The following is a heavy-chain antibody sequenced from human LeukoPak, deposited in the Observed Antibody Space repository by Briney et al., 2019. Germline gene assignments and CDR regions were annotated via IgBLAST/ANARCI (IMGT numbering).Heavy chain of an antibody. CDR2: IYYSGST. V-gene: IGHV4-59*01. CDR3: ARVRGDSADAFDI. D-gene: IGHD2-21*02. Sequence: PSETLSLTCTVSGGSISSYYWSWIRQPPGKGLEWSGYIYYSGSTNYNPSLKSRVTISVDTSKNQFSLKLSSVTAADTAVYYCARVRGDSADAFDIWGQGTMVTVSS. J-gene: IGHJ3*02. CDR1: GGSISSYY.